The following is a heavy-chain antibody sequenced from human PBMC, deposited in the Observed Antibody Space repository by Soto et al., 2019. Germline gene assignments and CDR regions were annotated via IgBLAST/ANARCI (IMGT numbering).Heavy chain of an antibody. CDR2: SYWHDEK. CDR3: AHRHPSVVGTDRYCFGS. V-gene: IGHV2-5*01. J-gene: IGHJ4*02. CDR1: GFALSTRGVG. Sequence: QITLKESGPTLVKPTQTLTLTCTCSGFALSTRGVGVGWISQPPGKALEWPELSYWHDEKRYKPSLKNRLTIPQDTSENPVVLTLTNVEPVNTGTYYCAHRHPSVVGTDRYCFGSWGPGSLVTVSS. D-gene: IGHD6-13*01.